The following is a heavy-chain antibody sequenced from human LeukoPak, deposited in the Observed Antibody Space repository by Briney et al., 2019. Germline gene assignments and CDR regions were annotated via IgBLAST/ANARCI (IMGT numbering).Heavy chain of an antibody. D-gene: IGHD6-19*01. J-gene: IGHJ4*02. Sequence: GRSLRLSCAASGFIFSSYGMHWVRQAPGKGLEWVALIWYDGSSKHYADSVRGRFTISRDNSKNTLYLQMNSLRAEDTAVYYCARVPYSTGTYDYWGQGTLVTVSS. CDR3: ARVPYSTGTYDY. V-gene: IGHV3-33*01. CDR1: GFIFSSYG. CDR2: IWYDGSSK.